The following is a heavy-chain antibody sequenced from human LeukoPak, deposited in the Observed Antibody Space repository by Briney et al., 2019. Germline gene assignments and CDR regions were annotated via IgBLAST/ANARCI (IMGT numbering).Heavy chain of an antibody. Sequence: PGGSLRLSCAASGFTFSSYAMSWVRQAPGKGLEWVSAISGSGGNTYYADSVKGRFTISKDNSKNTLYLQMNSLRAEDTAVYYCARKVGDYGDHWGAFDIWGQGTMVTVSS. D-gene: IGHD4-17*01. V-gene: IGHV3-23*01. CDR3: ARKVGDYGDHWGAFDI. J-gene: IGHJ3*02. CDR2: ISGSGGNT. CDR1: GFTFSSYA.